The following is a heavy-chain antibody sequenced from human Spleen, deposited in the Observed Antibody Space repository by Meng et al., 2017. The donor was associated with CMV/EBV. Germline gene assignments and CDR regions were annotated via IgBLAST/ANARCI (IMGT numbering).Heavy chain of an antibody. J-gene: IGHJ4*02. CDR1: GYTLSSYD. V-gene: IGHV1-8*01. D-gene: IGHD3-3*01. Sequence: ASVKVSCKASGYTLSSYDINWARQATGQGLEWMGWMNPNSGNTGYTQKFQGRVTMTRDTSISIAYMELNSLRSEDTAVYFCTRGIFRAATRGIDYWGQGTLVTVSS. CDR2: MNPNSGNT. CDR3: TRGIFRAATRGIDY.